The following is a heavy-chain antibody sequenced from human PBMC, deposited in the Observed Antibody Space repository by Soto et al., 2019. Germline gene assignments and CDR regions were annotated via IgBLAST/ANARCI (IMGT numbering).Heavy chain of an antibody. CDR2: INHSGST. Sequence: SETLSLTCAVYGGSFSGYYWSWIRQPPGKGLEWIGEINHSGSTNYNPSLKSRVTISVDTSKNQFSLKLSSVTAADTAVYYCASIAVAGTSWFDPWGQGTLVTVSS. CDR3: ASIAVAGTSWFDP. CDR1: GGSFSGYY. J-gene: IGHJ5*02. D-gene: IGHD6-19*01. V-gene: IGHV4-34*01.